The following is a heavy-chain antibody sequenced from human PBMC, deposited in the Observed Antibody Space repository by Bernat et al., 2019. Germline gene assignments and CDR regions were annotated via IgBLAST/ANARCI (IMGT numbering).Heavy chain of an antibody. CDR1: GFTFDDYA. D-gene: IGHD1-1*01. Sequence: EVQLVESGGGLVQPGRSLRLSCAASGFTFDDYAMHWVRQAPGKGLEWVSGISWNSGSIGYADSVKGRFTISRDNAKNSLYLQMNSLRAEDTALYYCAKDIQLELGESWFDPWGQGTLVTVSS. J-gene: IGHJ5*02. CDR2: ISWNSGSI. V-gene: IGHV3-9*01. CDR3: AKDIQLELGESWFDP.